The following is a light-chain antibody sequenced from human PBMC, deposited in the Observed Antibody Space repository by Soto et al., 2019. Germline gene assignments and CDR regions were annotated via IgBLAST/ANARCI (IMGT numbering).Light chain of an antibody. CDR1: QSVSTN. J-gene: IGKJ1*01. CDR3: LQYDNWPPWT. CDR2: GAS. V-gene: IGKV3-15*01. Sequence: EIVMTQSPATLSVSPGERATLSCRAGQSVSTNLAWYQQKPGQAPRLLIYGASTRATGIPARFSGSGSGTKFTLTISSLQSEDFAIYYCLQYDNWPPWTFGQGPKVDIK.